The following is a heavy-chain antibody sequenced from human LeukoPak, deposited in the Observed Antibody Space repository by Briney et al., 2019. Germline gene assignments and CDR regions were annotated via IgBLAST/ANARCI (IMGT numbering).Heavy chain of an antibody. D-gene: IGHD6-19*01. V-gene: IGHV3-21*01. CDR3: ARERIAVAGTFWFDP. J-gene: IGHJ5*02. CDR1: RFTFSSYS. Sequence: GGSLRLSCAASRFTFSSYSMNWVRQAPGKGLEWVSSISSSSSYIYYADSVKGRFTISRDNAKNSLYLQMNSLRAEDTAVYYCARERIAVAGTFWFDPWGQGTLVTVSS. CDR2: ISSSSSYI.